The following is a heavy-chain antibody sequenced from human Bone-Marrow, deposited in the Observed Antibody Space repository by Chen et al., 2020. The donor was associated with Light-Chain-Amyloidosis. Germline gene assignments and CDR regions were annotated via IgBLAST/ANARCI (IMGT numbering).Heavy chain of an antibody. D-gene: IGHD6-19*01. V-gene: IGHV4-59*01. J-gene: IGHJ2*01. CDR1: GGSISSYY. CDR2: IYYSGST. Sequence: QVQLQESGPGLVKPSETLSLTCTVSGGSISSYYWSWIRQPPGKGLEWIGYIYYSGSTNYNPSLKSRVTISVDTSKNQFSLKLSSVTAADTAVYYCARDGTLAVADFTPRKFSWYFDLWGRGTLVTVSS. CDR3: ARDGTLAVADFTPRKFSWYFDL.